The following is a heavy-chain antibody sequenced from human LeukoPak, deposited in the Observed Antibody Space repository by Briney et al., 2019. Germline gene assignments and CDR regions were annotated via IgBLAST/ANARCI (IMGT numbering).Heavy chain of an antibody. CDR2: ISYDGSNK. D-gene: IGHD3-22*01. Sequence: GGSLRLSCAASGVTFSSYAMHWVRQAPGKGLEWVAVISYDGSNKYYADSVKGRFTISRDNSKNTLYLQMNSLRAEDTAVYYCASWYYYDSSGYYRVFDYWGQGTLVTVSS. CDR3: ASWYYYDSSGYYRVFDY. CDR1: GVTFSSYA. J-gene: IGHJ4*02. V-gene: IGHV3-30-3*01.